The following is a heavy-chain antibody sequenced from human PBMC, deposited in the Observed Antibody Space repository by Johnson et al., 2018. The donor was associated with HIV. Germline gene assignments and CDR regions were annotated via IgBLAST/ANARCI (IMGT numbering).Heavy chain of an antibody. Sequence: VQLVESGGGLVQPGGSLRLSCAASGFSFSSSDIYWVRQFTGKGLEWVSGIGSDGLTYYLDSVKGRFTISRENAKNSLNLQMGSLRAEDTAVYYCARSMRGAFDVWGQGTMVTVSS. CDR2: IGSDGLT. CDR1: GFSFSSSD. J-gene: IGHJ3*01. D-gene: IGHD3-10*01. CDR3: ARSMRGAFDV. V-gene: IGHV3-13*01.